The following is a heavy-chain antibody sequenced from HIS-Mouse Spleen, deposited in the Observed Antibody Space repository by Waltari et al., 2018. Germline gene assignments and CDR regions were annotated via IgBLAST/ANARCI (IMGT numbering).Heavy chain of an antibody. D-gene: IGHD6-13*01. CDR3: AREIPYSSSWYDWYFDL. J-gene: IGHJ2*01. V-gene: IGHV4-39*07. CDR1: GGSISSSSYY. Sequence: QLQLQESGPGLVKPSETLSLTCTVSGGSISSSSYYWGWIRQPPGKGLEWIGTIYYSARTHDNPSLKSRVTISVDTSKNQFSLKLGSVTAADTAVYYCAREIPYSSSWYDWYFDLWGRGTLVTVSS. CDR2: IYYSART.